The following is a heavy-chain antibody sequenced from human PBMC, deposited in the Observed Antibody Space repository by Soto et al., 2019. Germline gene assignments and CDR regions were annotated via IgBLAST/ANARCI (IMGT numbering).Heavy chain of an antibody. D-gene: IGHD1-26*01. CDR1: GGTFSSYA. CDR3: ARDRYSGSYHDRVRWFDP. CDR2: IIPIFGTA. J-gene: IGHJ5*02. Sequence: AVKVSCKASGGTFSSYAISWVRQAPGQGLEWMGGIIPIFGTANYAQKFQGRVTITADESTSTAYMELSSLRSEDTAVYYCARDRYSGSYHDRVRWFDPWGQGTLVTGSS. V-gene: IGHV1-69*13.